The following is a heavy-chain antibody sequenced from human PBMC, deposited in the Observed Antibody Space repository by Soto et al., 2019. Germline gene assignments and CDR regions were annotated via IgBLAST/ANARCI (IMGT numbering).Heavy chain of an antibody. D-gene: IGHD3-22*01. CDR1: GFTFSSYA. CDR3: ARDRNFISSGYYYDSQPGIDY. V-gene: IGHV3-30-3*01. CDR2: ISYDGSNK. Sequence: VGSLRLSCAASGFTFSSYAMHWVRQAPGKGLEWVAVISYDGSNKYYADSVKGRFTISRDNSKNTLYLQMNSLRAEDTAVYYCARDRNFISSGYYYDSQPGIDYWGQGTLVTVSS. J-gene: IGHJ4*02.